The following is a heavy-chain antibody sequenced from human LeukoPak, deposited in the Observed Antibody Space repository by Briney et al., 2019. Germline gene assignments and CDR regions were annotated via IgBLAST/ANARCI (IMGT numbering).Heavy chain of an antibody. CDR3: RPSPPGDGYNPPDY. D-gene: IGHD5-24*01. Sequence: GGSLRLSCTASGFTFIDFAMHWVRQAPGKGLEWVAVISNDGKTKYHAESVKGRFTISRDNSNNTIYLQMNSLRLEDTAVYFARPSPPGDGYNPPDYWGPGNLVTVSS. J-gene: IGHJ4*02. CDR1: GFTFIDFA. V-gene: IGHV3-30*04. CDR2: ISNDGKTK.